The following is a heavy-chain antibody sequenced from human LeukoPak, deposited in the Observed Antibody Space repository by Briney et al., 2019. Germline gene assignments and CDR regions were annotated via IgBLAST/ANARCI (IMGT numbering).Heavy chain of an antibody. Sequence: GGSLRLSCAASGFTFPNYWMGWVRQAPGKGLEWVASISHDGSEKYYVDSVKGRCTISRDNAKNSLYLQMNSLRADDTAVYYCARDTYGGFDYWGQGTLVTVSS. V-gene: IGHV3-7*01. CDR2: ISHDGSEK. D-gene: IGHD4-23*01. J-gene: IGHJ4*02. CDR1: GFTFPNYW. CDR3: ARDTYGGFDY.